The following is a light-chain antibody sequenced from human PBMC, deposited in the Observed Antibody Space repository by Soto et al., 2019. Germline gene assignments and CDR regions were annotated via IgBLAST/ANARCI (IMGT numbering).Light chain of an antibody. V-gene: IGKV3-20*01. J-gene: IGKJ2*01. CDR1: QSVSSSY. CDR2: GAS. Sequence: EIVLTQSPGTLSLSPGERATLSCRASQSVSSSYLAWYQQKPGQAPRLLIYGASCRATGIPDRFSGSWSVTDFSLTISRLEPEDFAVYYCQQYGSSPYTFGQGTKLEI. CDR3: QQYGSSPYT.